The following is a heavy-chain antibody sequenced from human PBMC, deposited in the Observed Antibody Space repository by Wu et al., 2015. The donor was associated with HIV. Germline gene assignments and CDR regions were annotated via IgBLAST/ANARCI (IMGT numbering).Heavy chain of an antibody. D-gene: IGHD3-16*01. J-gene: IGHJ1*01. CDR1: GYTFIKYF. CDR2: INPRGGQV. CDR3: VKTLNCDSHTCKGWAFQH. Sequence: QVKLMQSGAGVKKPGASVRVSCEASGYTFIKYFLHWIRQAPGGSLEWIGWINPRGGQVNYSRRFPGKFTMTRDTIRETAYLDVRGLTSDDTAVYYCVKTLNCDSHTCKGWAFQHWGQGTLVIVS. V-gene: IGHV1-2*07.